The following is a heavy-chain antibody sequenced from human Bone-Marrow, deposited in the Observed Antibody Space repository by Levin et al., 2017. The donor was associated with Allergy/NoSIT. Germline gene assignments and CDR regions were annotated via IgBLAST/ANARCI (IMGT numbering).Heavy chain of an antibody. J-gene: IGHJ5*02. D-gene: IGHD3-9*01. CDR1: GFILGDYA. V-gene: IGHV3-49*03. CDR3: SRHDILTGSSDP. CDR2: IRSKAYGGTT. Sequence: GGSLRLSCTASGFILGDYAMSWFRQAPGKGLEWVGFIRSKAYGGTTESAASVKGRIAISRDDSKSIVYLQINSLKTEDTAVYYCSRHDILTGSSDPWGQGTLVTVSS.